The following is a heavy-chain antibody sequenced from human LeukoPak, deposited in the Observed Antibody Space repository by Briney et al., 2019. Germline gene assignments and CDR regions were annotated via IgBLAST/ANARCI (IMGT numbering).Heavy chain of an antibody. CDR3: AKGGYSSGWYGDH. CDR1: GFTFDDYG. D-gene: IGHD6-19*01. Sequence: GGFLRLSCAASGFTFDDYGMHWVRQAPGKGLEWVSGISWNSGTVVYADSVRGRFTISRDNAKNSVYLQMNSLKAEDTALYYCAKGGYSSGWYGDHWGQGTLVTVSS. CDR2: ISWNSGTV. J-gene: IGHJ4*02. V-gene: IGHV3-9*01.